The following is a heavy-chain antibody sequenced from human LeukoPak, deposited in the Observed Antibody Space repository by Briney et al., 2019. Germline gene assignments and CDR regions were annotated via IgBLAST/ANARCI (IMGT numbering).Heavy chain of an antibody. J-gene: IGHJ4*02. V-gene: IGHV5-51*01. CDR2: IYPGDSDT. D-gene: IGHD2-2*01. CDR1: GYSFTSYW. CDR3: ARRYQLYTTPFDY. Sequence: GESLKISCKGSGYSFTSYWIGWVRQMPGKGLEWMGIIYPGDSDTRHSPSFQGQVTISADKSISTAYLQWSSLKASDTAMYYCARRYQLYTTPFDYWGQGTLVTVSS.